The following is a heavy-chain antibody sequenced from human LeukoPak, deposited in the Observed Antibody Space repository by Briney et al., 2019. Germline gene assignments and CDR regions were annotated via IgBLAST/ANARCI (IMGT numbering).Heavy chain of an antibody. Sequence: ASVKVSCKASEYTFTGYYMHWVRQAPGQRLEWMGWINPNSDGTNYAQKFQGWVTMTRDTSISTAYMELSRLRSDDTAVYYCARDGGGRITMVRGVIIGDAFDMWGQGTMVTVSS. CDR1: EYTFTGYY. J-gene: IGHJ3*02. D-gene: IGHD3-10*01. CDR3: ARDGGGRITMVRGVIIGDAFDM. CDR2: INPNSDGT. V-gene: IGHV1-2*04.